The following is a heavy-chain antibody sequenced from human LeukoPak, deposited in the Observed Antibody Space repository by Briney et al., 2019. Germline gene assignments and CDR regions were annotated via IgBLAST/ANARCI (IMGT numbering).Heavy chain of an antibody. CDR1: GGSISSYY. V-gene: IGHV4-4*07. D-gene: IGHD3-9*01. CDR3: ARESYDILTGYYLDFDY. J-gene: IGHJ4*02. CDR2: IYTSGST. Sequence: SETLSLTCTVSGGSISSYYWSWIRQPAGKGLEWIGRIYTSGSTNYNPSLKSRVTMSVDTSKNQFSLKLSSVTAADTAVYYCARESYDILTGYYLDFDYWGQGTLVTVSS.